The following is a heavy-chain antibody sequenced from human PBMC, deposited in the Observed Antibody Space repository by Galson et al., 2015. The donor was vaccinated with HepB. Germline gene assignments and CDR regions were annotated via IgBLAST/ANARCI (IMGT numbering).Heavy chain of an antibody. CDR3: VKDQEFAAHYFDY. J-gene: IGHJ4*02. CDR1: GVTFSSYA. D-gene: IGHD2/OR15-2a*01. V-gene: IGHV3-23*01. CDR2: ISAEGSAT. Sequence: SLRLSCAASGVTFSSYAMSWVRQAPGKGLEWVSAISAEGSATYYAGSVRGRFTISRDISKSTLYLQMNSLRGEDTAVYYCVKDQEFAAHYFDYWGQGTLVTVSS.